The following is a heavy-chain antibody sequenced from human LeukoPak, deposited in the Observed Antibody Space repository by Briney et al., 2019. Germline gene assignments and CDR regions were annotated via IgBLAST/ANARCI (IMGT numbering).Heavy chain of an antibody. CDR1: GYTFTSYY. CDR2: INPSGGST. CDR3: ARPAGLRHPYYYYYGMDV. V-gene: IGHV1-46*01. Sequence: GAPVKVSCKASGYTFTSYYMHWVRQAPGQGLEWMGIINPSGGSTSYAQKFQGRVTMTRDTSTSTVYMELSSLRSEDTAVYYCARPAGLRHPYYYYYGMDVWGQGTTVTVSS. D-gene: IGHD5-12*01. J-gene: IGHJ6*02.